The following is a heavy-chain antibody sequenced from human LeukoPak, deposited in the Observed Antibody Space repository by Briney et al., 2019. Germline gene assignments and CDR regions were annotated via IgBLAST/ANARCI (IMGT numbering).Heavy chain of an antibody. Sequence: PSETLSLTCSVSGYSISSAYYWGWIRQPPGKGLEWIGNIYHSGSTYYNSSLKSRVTISVDTSKNQFSLKLSSVTAADTAVYYCARDANKGVSGSYFFYWGQGTLVTVSS. J-gene: IGHJ4*02. CDR1: GYSISSAYY. CDR2: IYHSGST. CDR3: ARDANKGVSGSYFFY. V-gene: IGHV4-38-2*02. D-gene: IGHD1-26*01.